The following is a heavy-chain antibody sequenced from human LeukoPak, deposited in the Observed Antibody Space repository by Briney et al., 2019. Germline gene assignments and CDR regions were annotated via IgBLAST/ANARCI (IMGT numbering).Heavy chain of an antibody. V-gene: IGHV1-18*04. CDR1: GYTFTSYG. CDR2: ISAYNGNT. D-gene: IGHD3-10*01. Sequence: ASVKVSCKASGYTFTSYGISWVRQAPGQGLEWMGWISAYNGNTNYAQKLQGRVTMTTDTSTSTAYMELRSLRSDDTAVYYCARDRIERGSGSYMPRDYWGQGTLVTVSS. J-gene: IGHJ4*02. CDR3: ARDRIERGSGSYMPRDY.